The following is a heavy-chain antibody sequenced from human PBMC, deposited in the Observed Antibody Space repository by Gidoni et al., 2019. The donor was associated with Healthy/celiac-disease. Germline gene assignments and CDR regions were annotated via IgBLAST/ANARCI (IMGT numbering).Heavy chain of an antibody. V-gene: IGHV1-69*01. CDR2: IIPIFGTA. D-gene: IGHD5-12*01. CDR1: GGTCSRYA. J-gene: IGHJ6*02. Sequence: QVQLVQSGAEGTKPGSSVKVSCKASGGTCSRYAISWVRQAPGQGLEWMGGIIPIFGTANYAQKCQGRVTITADESTSTAYMELSSLRSEDTAVYYCATPNDYNYDYYYYYGMDVWGQGTTVTVSS. CDR3: ATPNDYNYDYYYYYGMDV.